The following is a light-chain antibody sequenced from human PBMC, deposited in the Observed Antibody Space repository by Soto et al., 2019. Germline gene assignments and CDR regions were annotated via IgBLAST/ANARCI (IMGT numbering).Light chain of an antibody. CDR2: AAS. CDR1: QGISNY. CDR3: QKYDSAPCT. Sequence: DIQMTQSPSSLSASVRDRVTITCRASQGISNYLAGYQQKPGKVPKLLSYAASTWQSGVPSRFSVSGSGTDFNLTISCLQAEDVATYYCQKYDSAPCTCGEGTKVDIK. V-gene: IGKV1-27*01. J-gene: IGKJ4*02.